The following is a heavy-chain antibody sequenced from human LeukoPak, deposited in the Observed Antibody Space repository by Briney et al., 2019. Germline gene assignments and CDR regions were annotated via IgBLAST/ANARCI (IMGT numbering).Heavy chain of an antibody. CDR2: IYSGSST. Sequence: GGSLRLSCAASGFTVSSNYMSWVRQAPGKGLERVSLIYSGSSTYYANSVKGRFTISRDNSKNTVYLQMNSLRAEDTAVYYCARVPYGNYHYYYMDVWGKGTTVTVSS. CDR3: ARVPYGNYHYYYMDV. CDR1: GFTVSSNY. D-gene: IGHD3-10*01. V-gene: IGHV3-53*01. J-gene: IGHJ6*03.